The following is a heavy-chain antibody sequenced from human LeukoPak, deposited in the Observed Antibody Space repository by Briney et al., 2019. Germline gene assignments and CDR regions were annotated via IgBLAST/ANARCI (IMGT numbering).Heavy chain of an antibody. J-gene: IGHJ4*02. V-gene: IGHV3-30*18. Sequence: GRSLRLSCAASGFTFSSYGMHRVRQAPGKGLEWVAVISYDGSNKYYADSVKGRFTISRDNSKNTLYLQMNNLRAEDTAVYYCAKEKIESIAAAGPYYDYWGQGTLVTVSS. CDR2: ISYDGSNK. CDR1: GFTFSSYG. CDR3: AKEKIESIAAAGPYYDY. D-gene: IGHD6-13*01.